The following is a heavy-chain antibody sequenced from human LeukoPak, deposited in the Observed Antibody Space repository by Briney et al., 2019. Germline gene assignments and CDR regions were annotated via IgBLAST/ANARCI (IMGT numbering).Heavy chain of an antibody. V-gene: IGHV3-13*04. Sequence: GGSLRLSCAASGFTFSSYDMHWVRQATGKGLEWVSAIGTAGDTYYPGSVKGRFTISRDNAKNTLYLQMDSLRAEDTAVYYCARGRGRLAPYYYYGMDVRGQGTTVTVSS. D-gene: IGHD3-16*01. CDR1: GFTFSSYD. J-gene: IGHJ6*02. CDR2: IGTAGDT. CDR3: ARGRGRLAPYYYYGMDV.